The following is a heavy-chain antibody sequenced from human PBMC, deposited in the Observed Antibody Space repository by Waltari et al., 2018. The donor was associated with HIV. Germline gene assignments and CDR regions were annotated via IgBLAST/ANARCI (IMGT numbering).Heavy chain of an antibody. J-gene: IGHJ6*02. Sequence: VQLLESGGGLVKPWGSLRLACAASGFRFHELTMNWIRQPPGRLLEWVSSISDRGTLKFYADSVKGRFTVSRDNAKNQLFLQITRLRVEDSGVYYCARDIPDYDWSPTYVWGQGTTVTVS. D-gene: IGHD3-9*01. CDR2: ISDRGTLK. CDR1: GFRFHELT. CDR3: ARDIPDYDWSPTYV. V-gene: IGHV3-21*02.